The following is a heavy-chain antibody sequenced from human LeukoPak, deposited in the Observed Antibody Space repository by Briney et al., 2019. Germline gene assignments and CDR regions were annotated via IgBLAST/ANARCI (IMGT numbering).Heavy chain of an antibody. D-gene: IGHD6-13*01. CDR1: GFTFSNAW. J-gene: IGHJ4*02. CDR3: TGASRSSWYDY. V-gene: IGHV3-15*01. Sequence: GGSLRLSGAASGFTFSNAWMSWVRQAPGKGLEWVGRIKSKTDGGTPDYATPVKGRFTISRDDSKNTLYLQMNSLKTEDTAVYSCTGASRSSWYDYWGQGTLVTVSS. CDR2: IKSKTDGGTP.